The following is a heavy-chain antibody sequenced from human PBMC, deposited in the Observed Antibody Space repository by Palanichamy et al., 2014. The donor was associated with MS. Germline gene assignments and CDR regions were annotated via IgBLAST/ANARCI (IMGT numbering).Heavy chain of an antibody. CDR1: GFPFSVYA. V-gene: IGHV3-30-3*01. CDR2: MSYDGGNE. D-gene: IGHD5-12*01. Sequence: QVQLMESGGGVVQPGRSLRLSCAASGFPFSVYAMHWVRQAPGKGLEWVAVMSYDGGNEYCADSVKGRFTISRDNSKNMLYLQMNSLRPEDTAVYYCARGMGGYDSSPFDYWGLGTLVTVSS. CDR3: ARGMGGYDSSPFDY. J-gene: IGHJ4*02.